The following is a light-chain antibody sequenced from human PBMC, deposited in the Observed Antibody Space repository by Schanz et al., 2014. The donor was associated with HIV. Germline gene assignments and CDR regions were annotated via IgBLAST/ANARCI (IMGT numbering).Light chain of an antibody. CDR3: QQYGDTPKYT. CDR2: ATS. Sequence: EIVLTQSPGSLSLSPGGRATLSCGASQRLSSSYLAWYQQKRDQPPRLVIYATSTRAAGIPDRFSGTGSGTDFTLTISRLEPEDFAVYYCQQYGDTPKYTFGQGTRLE. V-gene: IGKV3-20*01. CDR1: QRLSSSY. J-gene: IGKJ2*01.